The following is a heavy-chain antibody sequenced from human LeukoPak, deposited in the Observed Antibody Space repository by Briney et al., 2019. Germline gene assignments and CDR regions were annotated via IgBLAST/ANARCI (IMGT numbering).Heavy chain of an antibody. CDR3: AKDDDGIDAFDI. J-gene: IGHJ3*02. CDR1: GFAFSAYG. Sequence: PGGSLRLSCEASGFAFSAYGFHWVRQAPGKGLQWVTFIGYDGSDKYYADSVKGRFTISRDNSKNTVYLQMNSLRVEDTAVYYCAKDDDGIDAFDIWGQGTMVTVSS. D-gene: IGHD5-24*01. V-gene: IGHV3-30*02. CDR2: IGYDGSDK.